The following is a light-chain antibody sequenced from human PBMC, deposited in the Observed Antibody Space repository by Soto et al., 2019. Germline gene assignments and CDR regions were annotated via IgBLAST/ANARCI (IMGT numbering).Light chain of an antibody. CDR3: AAWDDSLSGTV. CDR1: SSNIGSNT. Sequence: QSELTQPPSASGTPGQRVTISCSGSSSNIGSNTVAWYQQLPQTAPKLLVHSNNERPSGVPDRFSGAKSGTSASLVISGLQSDDEADFYCAAWDDSLSGTVFGGGTKLTVL. V-gene: IGLV1-44*01. CDR2: SNN. J-gene: IGLJ3*02.